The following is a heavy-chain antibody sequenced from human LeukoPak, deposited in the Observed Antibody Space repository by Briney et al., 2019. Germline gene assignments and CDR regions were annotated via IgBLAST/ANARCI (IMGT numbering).Heavy chain of an antibody. J-gene: IGHJ4*02. CDR2: IYHSGTT. Sequence: PSETLSLTCNVSCGYSNHFYWRWIRQPPRRGVTGIDYIYHSGTTNYSPSPKSRATMSLDTSTSLFSLKVNSVTAADTAVYYCAREKRVVGAPHFDSWGQGTLVTVSS. CDR1: CGYSNHFY. V-gene: IGHV4-59*01. CDR3: AREKRVVGAPHFDS. D-gene: IGHD1-26*01.